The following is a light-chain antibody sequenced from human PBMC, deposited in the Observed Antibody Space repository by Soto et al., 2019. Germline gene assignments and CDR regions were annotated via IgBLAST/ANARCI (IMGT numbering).Light chain of an antibody. J-gene: IGKJ1*01. Sequence: ERVTTQSPATLSVSPGERATLSCRASQRVAGNLAWYQQKPGQAPRLLIYDTSTRATGVPARFSGSGSGTEFTLTISSLQSEDFAVYYCQEDNGRSSFGQGTKVEIK. CDR3: QEDNGRSS. CDR2: DTS. CDR1: QRVAGN. V-gene: IGKV3-15*01.